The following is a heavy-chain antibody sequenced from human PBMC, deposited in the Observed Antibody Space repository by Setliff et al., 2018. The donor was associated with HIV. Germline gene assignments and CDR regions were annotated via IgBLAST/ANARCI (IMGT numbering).Heavy chain of an antibody. CDR3: ARHDVVRGAIDN. CDR1: GFTFSSYG. D-gene: IGHD3-10*01. Sequence: GGSLRLSCAASGFTFSSYGMHWVRQAPGKGLEWVAFIRYDGSNKSYGDSVKGRFTISRDNSKNTLYVQMNSLRAEDTAVYYCARHDVVRGAIDNWGQGTLVTVSS. CDR2: IRYDGSNK. V-gene: IGHV3-30*02. J-gene: IGHJ4*02.